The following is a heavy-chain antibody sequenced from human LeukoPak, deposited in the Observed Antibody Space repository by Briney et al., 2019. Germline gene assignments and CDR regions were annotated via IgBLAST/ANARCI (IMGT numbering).Heavy chain of an antibody. CDR3: ARGGYYYDSSGYPH. D-gene: IGHD3-22*01. CDR2: ISYDGSNK. Sequence: GGSLRLSCAASGFTFSSYAMHWVRQAPGKGLEWVAVISYDGSNKYYADSVKGRFTISRDNSKNTLYLQMNSLRAEDTAVYYCARGGYYYDSSGYPHWGQGTLVTVSS. CDR1: GFTFSSYA. V-gene: IGHV3-30-3*01. J-gene: IGHJ4*02.